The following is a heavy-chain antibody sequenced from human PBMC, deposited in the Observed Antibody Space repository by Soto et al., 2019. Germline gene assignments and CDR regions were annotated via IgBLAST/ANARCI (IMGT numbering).Heavy chain of an antibody. Sequence: PSETLSLTCIVSGGSISSYYWSWIRQPPGKGLEWIGYIYYSGSTSYNPSLKSRVAISVDTSKNQFSLKLTSVNAADTAVYYCARDMYSSGVPHAFDIWGQGTMVTVS. J-gene: IGHJ3*02. CDR3: ARDMYSSGVPHAFDI. V-gene: IGHV4-59*01. CDR1: GGSISSYY. D-gene: IGHD6-19*01. CDR2: IYYSGST.